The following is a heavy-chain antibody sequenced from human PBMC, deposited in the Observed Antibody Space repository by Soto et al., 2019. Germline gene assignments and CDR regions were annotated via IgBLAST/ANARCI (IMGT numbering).Heavy chain of an antibody. CDR1: GFIFSSYA. J-gene: IGHJ3*02. CDR2: ISGSGTTA. Sequence: EVQLLESGGGLVQPGGSLRLSCAASGFIFSSYAMSWVRQAPGKGLEWVSAISGSGTTAYYADSVKGRFTFSRDNSKNTMYLQMNILRAEDTAVYYCAKTSDGWFSAFEIWGQGTMVIVSS. CDR3: AKTSDGWFSAFEI. D-gene: IGHD6-19*01. V-gene: IGHV3-23*01.